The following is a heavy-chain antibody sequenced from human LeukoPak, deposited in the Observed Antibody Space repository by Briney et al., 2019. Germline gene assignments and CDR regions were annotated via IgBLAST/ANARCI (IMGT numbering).Heavy chain of an antibody. V-gene: IGHV4-59*01. CDR1: GGSISSYY. CDR2: IYYSGST. CDR3: ARDRPKAAVSAFDI. D-gene: IGHD6-13*01. J-gene: IGHJ3*02. Sequence: PSETLSLTCTVSGGSISSYYWSWIRQPPGKGLEWIGYIYYSGSTNYNPSLKSRVTISVDTSKNQFSLKLSSVTAADTAVYYCARDRPKAAVSAFDIWGQGTMVTVSS.